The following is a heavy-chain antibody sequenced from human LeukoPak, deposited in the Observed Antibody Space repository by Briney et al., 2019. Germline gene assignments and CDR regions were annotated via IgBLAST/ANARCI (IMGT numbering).Heavy chain of an antibody. V-gene: IGHV4-30-4*01. CDR1: GVSTSSDDYY. D-gene: IGHD3-10*01. J-gene: IGHJ6*02. Sequence: SQTLSLTCTVSGVSTSSDDYYWSWIRQSPWKGLVWIGYIYYGGSTYSGSTYYNLTLKSRVVISVDTSKNQFSLRLTSVTAADTAVYYCAATYGSVNYFYYYYGMAVWGQGTTVTVSS. CDR3: AATYGSVNYFYYYYGMAV. CDR2: IYYGGSTYSGST.